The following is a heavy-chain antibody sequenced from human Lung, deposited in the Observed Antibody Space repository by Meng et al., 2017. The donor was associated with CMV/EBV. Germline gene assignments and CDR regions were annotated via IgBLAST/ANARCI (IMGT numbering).Heavy chain of an antibody. CDR1: GYSFSTYW. V-gene: IGHV5-51*01. CDR3: ARRPGSRYYDSSGCYYTSLDYFDY. Sequence: XVSCKGSGYSFSTYWIGWVRQVPGKGLEWMGIIYPGDSDTRYSPSFQGQVTISANKSISTAYLQWSSLKASDTAMYFGARRPGSRYYDSSGCYYTSLDYFDYWGQGTLVTVSS. J-gene: IGHJ4*02. CDR2: IYPGDSDT. D-gene: IGHD3-22*01.